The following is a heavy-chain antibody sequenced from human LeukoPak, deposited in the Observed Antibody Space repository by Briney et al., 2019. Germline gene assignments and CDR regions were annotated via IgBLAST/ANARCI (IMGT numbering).Heavy chain of an antibody. CDR1: GGSFSGYY. V-gene: IGHV4-34*01. D-gene: IGHD2-2*01. Sequence: SETLSLTCAVYGGSFSGYYWSWIRQPPGKGLEWIGEINHSGSTNYNPSLKSRVTISVDTSKNQFSLKLSSVTAADTAVYYCARISGDGCPRSTSCTDWFDPWGQGTLVTVSS. CDR2: INHSGST. J-gene: IGHJ5*02. CDR3: ARISGDGCPRSTSCTDWFDP.